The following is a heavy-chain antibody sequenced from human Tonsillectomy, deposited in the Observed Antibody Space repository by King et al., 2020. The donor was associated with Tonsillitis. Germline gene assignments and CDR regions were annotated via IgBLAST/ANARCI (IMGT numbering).Heavy chain of an antibody. CDR1: GYSFTGYY. CDR2: INPNSGGT. Sequence: VQLVESGAEVKKPGASVKVSCKASGYSFTGYYIHWVRQAPGQGLEWMGWINPNSGGTEYAQKFQGRVTMTRDTSISTAYVELSRLRFDDTAVYYCASLYCSDGKCYAGWFDPWGQGTLVTVSS. V-gene: IGHV1-2*02. J-gene: IGHJ5*02. CDR3: ASLYCSDGKCYAGWFDP. D-gene: IGHD2-15*01.